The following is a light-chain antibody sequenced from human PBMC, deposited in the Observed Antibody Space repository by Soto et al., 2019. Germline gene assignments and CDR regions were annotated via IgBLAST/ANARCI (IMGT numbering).Light chain of an antibody. V-gene: IGKV3-15*01. CDR3: QQYNNWPLT. CDR2: GAT. Sequence: ETVMTQSPATLSVSPGERATLSCRAGQSISNNLAWYQQNPGQAPRLLIYGATTRANGIPSRFSGRVSGTEFTLTISSLQSEDFAVYYCQQYNNWPLTFGGGTKVEIK. CDR1: QSISNN. J-gene: IGKJ4*01.